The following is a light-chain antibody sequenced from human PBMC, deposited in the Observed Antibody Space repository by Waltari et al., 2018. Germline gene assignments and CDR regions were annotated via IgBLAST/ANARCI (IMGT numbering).Light chain of an antibody. J-gene: IGLJ7*01. CDR2: GPD. V-gene: IGLV3-19*01. Sequence: SSELNQDPAVSVALGQTVKITCQGDSLRKFSASWYQQRPGQAPILVLYGPDYRPSGIPGRFSGSKSGTSATLDITGLQAGDEADYYCGTWDSSLSGAVFGGGTHLTVL. CDR3: GTWDSSLSGAV. CDR1: SLRKFS.